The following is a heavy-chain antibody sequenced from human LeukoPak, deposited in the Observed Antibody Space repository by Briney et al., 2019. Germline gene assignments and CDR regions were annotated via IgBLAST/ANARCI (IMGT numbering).Heavy chain of an antibody. CDR2: ISWNSGSI. Sequence: GGSLRLSCAASGFTFDDYAMHWVRQAPGKGLEWGSGISWNSGSIGYADSVKGRFTISRDNAKNSLYLQMNSLRAEDTALYYCAKARGYYDSSGYYYFDYWGQGTLVTVSS. D-gene: IGHD3-22*01. CDR1: GFTFDDYA. V-gene: IGHV3-9*01. J-gene: IGHJ4*02. CDR3: AKARGYYDSSGYYYFDY.